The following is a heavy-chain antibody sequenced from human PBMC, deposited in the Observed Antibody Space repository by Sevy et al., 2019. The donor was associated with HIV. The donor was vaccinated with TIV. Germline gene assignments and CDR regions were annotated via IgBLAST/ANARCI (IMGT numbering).Heavy chain of an antibody. Sequence: SETLSLTCTVSGDSISSGNHWWSWIRQPAGKGLEWIGRIYTSGRTIYNPVLRSRVTMSVDTSTNQFFLNLNSVTAADTAVYYCARDGIRRDYYYGMDVWGQGTTVTVSS. CDR3: ARDGIRRDYYYGMDV. V-gene: IGHV4-61*02. D-gene: IGHD1-26*01. CDR1: GDSISSGNHW. J-gene: IGHJ6*02. CDR2: IYTSGRT.